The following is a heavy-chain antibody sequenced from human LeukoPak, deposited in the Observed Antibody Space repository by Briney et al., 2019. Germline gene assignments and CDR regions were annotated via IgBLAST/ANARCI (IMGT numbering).Heavy chain of an antibody. Sequence: GGSLTLSCPACGFTFSHYAMSELGQAPAKGLEGVSVITVSGSITYYADFLKGRFTIFRCNSKKTLYLQMNSLRPGDTAVSYCWKDFMSTGGSVTWGRGTLVTVSS. J-gene: IGHJ4*02. V-gene: IGHV3-23*01. CDR3: WKDFMSTGGSVT. D-gene: IGHD2-15*01. CDR1: GFTFSHYA. CDR2: ITVSGSIT.